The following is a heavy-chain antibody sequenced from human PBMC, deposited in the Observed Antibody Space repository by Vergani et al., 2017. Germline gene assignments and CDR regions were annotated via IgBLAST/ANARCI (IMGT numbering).Heavy chain of an antibody. J-gene: IGHJ4*02. Sequence: AASGFTFSSYAMHWVRQAPGKGLGWVAVISYDGSNKYYADSVKGRFTISRDNSKNTLYLQMNSLRAEDTAVYYCARTLVYSSSDFDYWGQGTLVTVSS. CDR3: ARTLVYSSSDFDY. CDR1: GFTFSSYA. D-gene: IGHD6-6*01. CDR2: ISYDGSNK. V-gene: IGHV3-30*04.